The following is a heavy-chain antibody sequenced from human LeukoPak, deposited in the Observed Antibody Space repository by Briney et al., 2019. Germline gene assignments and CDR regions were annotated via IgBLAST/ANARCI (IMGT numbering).Heavy chain of an antibody. Sequence: SETLSLTCTVSGGSISSYYWSWIRQPPGKGLEWIGYIYYSGSTNYNPSLKSRGTISIDTSKNQFSLKLSSVTAADTAVYYCARQPKRFGESFDYWGQGTLVTVSS. D-gene: IGHD3-10*01. V-gene: IGHV4-59*08. CDR1: GGSISSYY. J-gene: IGHJ4*02. CDR2: IYYSGST. CDR3: ARQPKRFGESFDY.